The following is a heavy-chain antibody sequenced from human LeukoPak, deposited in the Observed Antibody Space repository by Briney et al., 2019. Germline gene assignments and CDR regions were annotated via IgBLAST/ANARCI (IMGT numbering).Heavy chain of an antibody. CDR2: ISYGVSNK. CDR1: GFTFSSYA. CDR3: ARRPAQYFDS. V-gene: IGHV3-30-3*01. Sequence: PGGSLRLSCAASGFTFSSYAMHWVRQAPGKGLEWVAVISYGVSNKYYADSVKGRFTISRDNSNNTLYLQMNSLRPEDTAVYYCARRPAQYFDSWRQGTLVTVSS. J-gene: IGHJ4*02.